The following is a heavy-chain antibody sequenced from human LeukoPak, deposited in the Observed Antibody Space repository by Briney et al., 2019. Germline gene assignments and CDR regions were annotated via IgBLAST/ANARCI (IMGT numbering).Heavy chain of an antibody. Sequence: GGSLRLSCAASGIAFSTYAMSWVRQAPGKGLEWVSVVSESGEITHYADSVKGRFTISRDNSKNTVYLQMNSLRAEDSAVYYCAKDTAQGYTYGTIEQDYWGQGTRVTVSS. CDR1: GIAFSTYA. V-gene: IGHV3-23*01. D-gene: IGHD5-18*01. CDR2: VSESGEIT. J-gene: IGHJ4*02. CDR3: AKDTAQGYTYGTIEQDY.